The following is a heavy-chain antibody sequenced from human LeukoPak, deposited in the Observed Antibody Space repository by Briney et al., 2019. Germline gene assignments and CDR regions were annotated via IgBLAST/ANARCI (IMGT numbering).Heavy chain of an antibody. Sequence: GGSLRLSCAASGIAFSTYAMSWVRQAPGKGLEWVSVVSESGEITHYADSVKGRFTISRDNSKNTVYLQMNSLRAEDSAVYYCAKDTAQGYTYGTIEQDYWGQGTRVTVSS. CDR1: GIAFSTYA. V-gene: IGHV3-23*01. D-gene: IGHD5-18*01. CDR2: VSESGEIT. J-gene: IGHJ4*02. CDR3: AKDTAQGYTYGTIEQDY.